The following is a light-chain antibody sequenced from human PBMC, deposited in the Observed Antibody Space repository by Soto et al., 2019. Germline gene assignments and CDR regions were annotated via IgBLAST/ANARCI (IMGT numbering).Light chain of an antibody. CDR2: GAS. CDR3: QQYGGSPRYT. Sequence: EIVLTQSPGTLSLSPGEKATLSCRASQSVSSTYLAWYQQKPGQAPRLLIYGASSRATGIPDRFSGSGSGTDFTLTISSLEPEDFAMYYCQQYGGSPRYTFGQGTKLEIK. CDR1: QSVSSTY. V-gene: IGKV3-20*01. J-gene: IGKJ2*01.